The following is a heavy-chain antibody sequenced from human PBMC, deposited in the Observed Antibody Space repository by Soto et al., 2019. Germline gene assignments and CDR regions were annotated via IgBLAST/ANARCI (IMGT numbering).Heavy chain of an antibody. Sequence: QVQLVQSGAEVKKPGSSVKVSCKASGGTFSSYAIGWVRQAPGQGLEWMGGIIPIFGTANYAQKFQGRVTITADESTSTAYMELSSLRSEDTAVYYCARDQGVPAATGGYYYGMDVWGQGTTVTVSS. J-gene: IGHJ6*02. CDR3: ARDQGVPAATGGYYYGMDV. CDR2: IIPIFGTA. V-gene: IGHV1-69*01. D-gene: IGHD2-2*01. CDR1: GGTFSSYA.